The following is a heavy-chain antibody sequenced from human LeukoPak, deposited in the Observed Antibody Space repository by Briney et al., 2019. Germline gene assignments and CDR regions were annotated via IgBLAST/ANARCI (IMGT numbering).Heavy chain of an antibody. V-gene: IGHV3-23*01. Sequence: GRSLRLSCAPSGFTFSSFSMTWVRQSPGKGMEWVASIRGGGAATGYADSVRGRFTIFRDNSKNTLYLQMNSLRAEDSAVYFCGRDPNGDYVGAFEFWGQGTLVTVSS. CDR1: GFTFSSFS. CDR3: GRDPNGDYVGAFEF. D-gene: IGHD4-17*01. CDR2: IRGGGAAT. J-gene: IGHJ3*01.